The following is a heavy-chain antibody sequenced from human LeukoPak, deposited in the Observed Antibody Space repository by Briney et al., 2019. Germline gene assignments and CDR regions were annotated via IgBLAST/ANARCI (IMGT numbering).Heavy chain of an antibody. V-gene: IGHV1-2*04. CDR3: ARIGWGTYGMDV. Sequence: ASVKVSCKASGYTFTGYYMHWVRQAPGQGLERMGWINPNSGGTNYAQKFQGWVTMTRDTSISTAYMELSRLRSDDTAVYYCARIGWGTYGMDVWGQGTTVTVSS. CDR1: GYTFTGYY. D-gene: IGHD3-16*01. J-gene: IGHJ6*02. CDR2: INPNSGGT.